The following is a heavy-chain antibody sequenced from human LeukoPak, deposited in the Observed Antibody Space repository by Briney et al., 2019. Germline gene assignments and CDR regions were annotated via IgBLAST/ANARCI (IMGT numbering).Heavy chain of an antibody. CDR2: ISGSGGST. Sequence: PGGSLRLSCAASGFTFSSYAMSWVRQAPGKGLEWVSAISGSGGSTYYADSVKGRFTISRDNSKNTLYLQMNSLRSEDTAVYYCARGGRRTGTVNDYWGQGTLVTVSS. D-gene: IGHD4-11*01. CDR1: GFTFSSYA. CDR3: ARGGRRTGTVNDY. J-gene: IGHJ4*02. V-gene: IGHV3-23*01.